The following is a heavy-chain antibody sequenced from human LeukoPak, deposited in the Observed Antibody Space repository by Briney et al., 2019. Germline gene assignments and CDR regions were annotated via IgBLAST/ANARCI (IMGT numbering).Heavy chain of an antibody. D-gene: IGHD3-10*01. CDR3: ARGGGRYYGSGSYVA. CDR1: GYTFTGYY. CDR2: INPNSGGT. V-gene: IGHV1-2*02. Sequence: ASVKVSCKASGYTFTGYYMHWVRQAPGQGLEWMGWINPNSGGTNYAQKFQGRVTMTRDTSISTAYMELSRLRSDDTAVYYCARGGGRYYGSGSYVAWGQGTLVTVSS. J-gene: IGHJ5*02.